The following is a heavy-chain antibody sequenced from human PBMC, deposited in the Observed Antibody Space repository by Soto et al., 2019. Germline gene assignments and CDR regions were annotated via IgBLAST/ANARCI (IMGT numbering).Heavy chain of an antibody. J-gene: IGHJ4*02. Sequence: SETLSLTCAVSGGSFTRNNLWTCVRQPPGQGLEWIGEIYRTGSTNYNPSLKSRVTISLDKSENQFSLKVTSLTAADTAVYYCASRDPGTSVDYWGQGTLVTVYS. D-gene: IGHD1-7*01. CDR1: GGSFTRNNL. V-gene: IGHV4-4*02. CDR2: IYRTGST. CDR3: ASRDPGTSVDY.